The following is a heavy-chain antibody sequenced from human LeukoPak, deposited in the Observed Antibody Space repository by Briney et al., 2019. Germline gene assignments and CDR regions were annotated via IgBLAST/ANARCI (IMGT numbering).Heavy chain of an antibody. D-gene: IGHD5-18*01. J-gene: IGHJ3*02. Sequence: GGSLRLSCAASGFTFSSYSMNWVRQAPGKGLEWVSSISSSSSYIYYADSVKGRFTISRDNAKNSLYLQMNSLRAEDTAVYYCARERIQLWLIEHAFDIWGQGTMATVSS. V-gene: IGHV3-21*01. CDR2: ISSSSSYI. CDR3: ARERIQLWLIEHAFDI. CDR1: GFTFSSYS.